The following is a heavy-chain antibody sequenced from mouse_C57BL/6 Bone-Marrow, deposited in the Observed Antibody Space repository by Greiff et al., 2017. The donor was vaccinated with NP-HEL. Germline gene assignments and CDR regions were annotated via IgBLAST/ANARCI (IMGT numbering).Heavy chain of an antibody. CDR2: IRNKANNHAT. CDR1: GFTFSDAW. Sequence: EVQRVESGGGLVQPGGSMKLSCAASGFTFSDAWMDWVRQSPEKGLEWVAEIRNKANNHATYYAESVKGRFTISRDDSKSSVYLQMNSLRAEDTGIYYCTRPLYYYGSSPWYFDVWGTGTTVTVSS. V-gene: IGHV6-6*01. J-gene: IGHJ1*03. D-gene: IGHD1-1*01. CDR3: TRPLYYYGSSPWYFDV.